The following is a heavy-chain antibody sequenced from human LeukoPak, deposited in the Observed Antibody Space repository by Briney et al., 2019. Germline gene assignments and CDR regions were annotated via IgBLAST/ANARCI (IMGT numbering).Heavy chain of an antibody. D-gene: IGHD2-21*02. J-gene: IGHJ3*02. CDR1: GFIFSTYW. V-gene: IGHV3-7*05. CDR3: ARIYCGGACLDAAPLSDAFDI. CDR2: INQDGSEK. Sequence: GGSLRLSCAASGFIFSTYWMTWVRQAPGKGLEWVGNINQDGSEKCYVDSVKGRFTISRDNAKNSLNLQMNSLRAEDTAVYHCARIYCGGACLDAAPLSDAFDIWGQGTMVTVSS.